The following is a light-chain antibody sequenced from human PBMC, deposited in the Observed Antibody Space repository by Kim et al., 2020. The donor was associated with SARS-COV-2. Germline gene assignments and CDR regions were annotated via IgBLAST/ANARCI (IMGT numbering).Light chain of an antibody. CDR1: QSVSSSS. Sequence: EIVLTQSPGTLSLSPGERATLSCRASQSVSSSSLAWYQQKSGQAPRLLIYGASSRATGIPDRFSGSGSGTDFTLTISRLEPEDFAVYYCQQYGSSPPYTFGQGTKLEI. CDR3: QQYGSSPPYT. V-gene: IGKV3-20*01. CDR2: GAS. J-gene: IGKJ2*01.